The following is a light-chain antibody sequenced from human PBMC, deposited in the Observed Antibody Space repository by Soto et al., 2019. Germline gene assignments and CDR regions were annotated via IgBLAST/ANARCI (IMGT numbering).Light chain of an antibody. V-gene: IGLV2-8*01. CDR3: SSYTDRKNLV. CDR2: DVT. J-gene: IGLJ1*01. CDR1: SSDIGGYNS. Sequence: QSVLTQPASVSGSPGQSITISCTGTSSDIGGYNSVSWSQQHPGKAPKVMIYDVTQRPSGVPDRFSGSKSGNTASLTVSALQDEDEADYYCSSYTDRKNLVFATGPKVTVL.